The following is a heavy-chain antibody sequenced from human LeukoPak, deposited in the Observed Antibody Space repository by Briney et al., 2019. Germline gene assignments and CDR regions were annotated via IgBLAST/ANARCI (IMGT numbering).Heavy chain of an antibody. Sequence: ASVKVSCKASGYTFTTSFTTYYMHWVRQAPGQGLEWMGIINPSGGSTSYAQKFQGRVTMTRDTSTSTVYMELSSLRSEDTAVYYCARGYSNYADYYYMDVWGKGTTVTVSS. V-gene: IGHV1-46*01. CDR1: GYTFTTSFTTYY. D-gene: IGHD4-11*01. CDR3: ARGYSNYADYYYMDV. J-gene: IGHJ6*03. CDR2: INPSGGST.